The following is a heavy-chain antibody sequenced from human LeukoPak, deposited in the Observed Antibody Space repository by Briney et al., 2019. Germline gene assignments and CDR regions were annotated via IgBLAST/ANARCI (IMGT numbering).Heavy chain of an antibody. CDR3: ASLYYYDKRGYSD. D-gene: IGHD3-22*01. CDR2: ISGSSNYV. CDR1: GFTFSNFN. J-gene: IGHJ4*02. V-gene: IGHV3-21*01. Sequence: GGSQRLFCAASGFTFSNFNMNWVRQAPGKGLEWVSCISGSSNYVYYADSVKGRFTISRDNAKNSLYLQMNSLRAEDTAMYYCASLYYYDKRGYSDWGQGTLV.